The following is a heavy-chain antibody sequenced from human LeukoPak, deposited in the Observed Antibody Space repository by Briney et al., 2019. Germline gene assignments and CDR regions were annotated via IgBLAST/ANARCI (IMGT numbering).Heavy chain of an antibody. CDR3: AKDLGYGDYVVYDY. D-gene: IGHD4-17*01. Sequence: GGSLRLSCAASGFTFSSYAMSWVRQAPGKGLEWVSAIGGSGGSTYYADSVKGRFTISRDNSKNTLYLQMNSLRAEDTAVYYCAKDLGYGDYVVYDYWGQGTLVTVSS. CDR1: GFTFSSYA. V-gene: IGHV3-23*01. J-gene: IGHJ4*02. CDR2: IGGSGGST.